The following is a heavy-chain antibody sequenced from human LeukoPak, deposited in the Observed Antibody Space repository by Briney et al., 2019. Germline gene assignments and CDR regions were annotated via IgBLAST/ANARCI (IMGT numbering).Heavy chain of an antibody. CDR3: ARTENYYYYMDV. J-gene: IGHJ6*03. CDR2: IYYSGST. CDR1: GGSISSSSYY. V-gene: IGHV4-39*07. Sequence: SETLSLTCTVSGGSISSSSYYWGWIRQPPGKGLEWIGSIYYSGSTYYNPSLKSRVTMSVDTSKNQFSLKLSSVTAADTAVYYCARTENYYYYMDVWGKGTTVTVSS.